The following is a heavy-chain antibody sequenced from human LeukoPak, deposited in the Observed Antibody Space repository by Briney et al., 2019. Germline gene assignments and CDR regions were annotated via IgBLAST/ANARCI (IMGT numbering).Heavy chain of an antibody. D-gene: IGHD3-22*01. J-gene: IGHJ4*02. CDR2: IYYSGST. CDR1: GGSISSYY. Sequence: SETLSLTCTVSGGSISSYYWSWIRQPPGKGLEWIGYIYYSGSTNYNPSLKSRVTISVDTSKNQFSLKLSSVTAADTAVYYCAGNYYGSSGQIDYWGQGTLVTVSS. V-gene: IGHV4-59*08. CDR3: AGNYYGSSGQIDY.